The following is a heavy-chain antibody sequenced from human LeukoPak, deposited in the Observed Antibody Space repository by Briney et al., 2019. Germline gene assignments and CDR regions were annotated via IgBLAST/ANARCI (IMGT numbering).Heavy chain of an antibody. Sequence: GGSLRLSCAASGFTFSSYSMNWVRQAPGKGLEWVSSISSSSSYIYYADSVKGRFTISRDNAKNSLYLQMNSLRAEDTAVYYCARDDYGDYFMKYFQHWGQGTLVTVSS. J-gene: IGHJ1*01. D-gene: IGHD4-17*01. CDR1: GFTFSSYS. CDR3: ARDDYGDYFMKYFQH. CDR2: ISSSSSYI. V-gene: IGHV3-21*01.